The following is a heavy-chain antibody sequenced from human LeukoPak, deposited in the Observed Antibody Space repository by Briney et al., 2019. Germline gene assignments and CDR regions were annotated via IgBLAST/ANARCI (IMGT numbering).Heavy chain of an antibody. CDR1: GASITSHH. V-gene: IGHV4-59*11. D-gene: IGHD5-18*01. J-gene: IGHJ4*02. CDR3: ATIKRGSIFGYFDF. Sequence: SETLSLTCTVSGASITSHHWSWIRQTPGKGLEWIAYLYDTVGTKDNPSLKSRLTLPADTSKNQFSLRLSSVTAADTAVYYCATIKRGSIFGYFDFWGQGIKVTVSS. CDR2: LYDTVGT.